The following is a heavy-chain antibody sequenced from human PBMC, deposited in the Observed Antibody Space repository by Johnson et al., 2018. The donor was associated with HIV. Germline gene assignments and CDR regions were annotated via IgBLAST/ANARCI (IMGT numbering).Heavy chain of an antibody. V-gene: IGHV3-30*04. CDR3: VKGMYISSWYAFDI. Sequence: QVQLVESGGGVFQPGRSLRLSCAASGFTFSSYAMHWVRQAPGKGLEWVAVISYDGSNIYYADSVKGRFTISRDNSKNTLYLQMNSLRAEDTAIYYCVKGMYISSWYAFDIWGQGTMVTVSS. D-gene: IGHD6-13*01. CDR1: GFTFSSYA. CDR2: ISYDGSNI. J-gene: IGHJ3*02.